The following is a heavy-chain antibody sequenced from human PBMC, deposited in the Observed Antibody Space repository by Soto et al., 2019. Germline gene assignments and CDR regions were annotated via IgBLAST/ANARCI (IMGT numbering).Heavy chain of an antibody. D-gene: IGHD3-10*01. CDR3: ASVGLAYYYCSGSRHDYYGMDV. CDR2: ISSSGSTI. J-gene: IGHJ6*02. CDR1: GFTFSDYY. Sequence: PGGSLRLSCAASGFTFSDYYMSWIRQAPGKGLEWVSYISSSGSTIYYADSVKGRFTISRDNAKNSLYLQMNSLRAEDTAVYYCASVGLAYYYCSGSRHDYYGMDVWGQGTTVTVSS. V-gene: IGHV3-11*01.